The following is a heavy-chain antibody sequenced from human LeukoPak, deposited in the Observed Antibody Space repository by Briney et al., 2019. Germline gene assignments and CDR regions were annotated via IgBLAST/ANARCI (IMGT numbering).Heavy chain of an antibody. D-gene: IGHD6-6*01. CDR3: ARDDPSMIAALHY. CDR1: GFTFSVYR. Sequence: GESLRLSCAASGFTFSVYRMNWVRQAPGKGLEWVSSISGTSTNIYYADSVKGRFTISRDNAKNSVYLQMNSLRAEDTAVYYCARDDPSMIAALHYWGQGTLVTVSS. J-gene: IGHJ4*02. V-gene: IGHV3-21*01. CDR2: ISGTSTNI.